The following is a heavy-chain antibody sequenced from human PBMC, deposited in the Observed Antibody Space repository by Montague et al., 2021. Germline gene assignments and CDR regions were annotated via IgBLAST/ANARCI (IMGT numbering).Heavy chain of an antibody. V-gene: IGHV3-53*01. CDR3: VRETDWTFDV. J-gene: IGHJ3*01. Sequence: SLRLSCAASGFAVSASYMDWLRQSPGKGPEWVADIYVGGATYYQDSVQGRFTISRDHVKNTLYLQMNSLRVEDTATYYCVRETDWTFDVWGQGTVVTVSS. CDR1: GFAVSASY. D-gene: IGHD3-9*01. CDR2: IYVGGAT.